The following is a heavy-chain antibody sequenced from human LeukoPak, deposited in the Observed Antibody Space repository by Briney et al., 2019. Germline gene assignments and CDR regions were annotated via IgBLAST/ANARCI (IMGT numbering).Heavy chain of an antibody. Sequence: SETLSLTCTVSGGSISSDGYYWRWIRLHPGKGLEWIGYIYYSGSTYYNPSLKSRVTISVDTSKNQFSLKLSSVTAADTAVYYCARAVPVVYMDVWGKGTTVTVSS. CDR2: IYYSGST. J-gene: IGHJ6*03. CDR1: GGSISSDGYY. CDR3: ARAVPVVYMDV. D-gene: IGHD4-23*01. V-gene: IGHV4-31*03.